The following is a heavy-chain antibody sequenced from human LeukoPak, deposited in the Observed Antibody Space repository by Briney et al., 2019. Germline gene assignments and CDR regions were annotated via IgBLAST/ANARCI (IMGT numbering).Heavy chain of an antibody. Sequence: GASVKVSCKASGYTFTSYDINWVRQATGQGLEWMGWMNPNSGNTGYEQKFQGRVTMTRNTSISTAYMELSSLRSEDTAVYYCARGEVHDYGDYVDYYYYMDVWGKGTTVTVSS. V-gene: IGHV1-8*01. CDR3: ARGEVHDYGDYVDYYYYMDV. D-gene: IGHD4-17*01. CDR2: MNPNSGNT. CDR1: GYTFTSYD. J-gene: IGHJ6*03.